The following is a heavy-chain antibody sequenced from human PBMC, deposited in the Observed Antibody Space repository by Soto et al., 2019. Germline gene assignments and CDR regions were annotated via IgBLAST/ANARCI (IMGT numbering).Heavy chain of an antibody. D-gene: IGHD3-9*01. CDR2: IGGSGGNT. CDR3: ARVVRYFDTPYGMDV. J-gene: IGHJ6*02. Sequence: GGSLRLSCAASGFTFISYAMSWVRQAPGKGLEWVSSIGGSGGNTYYADSVKGRFTISRDNSKNTLFLQMNRLRAEDTAEYYCARVVRYFDTPYGMDVWGHGTTVTVSS. CDR1: GFTFISYA. V-gene: IGHV3-23*01.